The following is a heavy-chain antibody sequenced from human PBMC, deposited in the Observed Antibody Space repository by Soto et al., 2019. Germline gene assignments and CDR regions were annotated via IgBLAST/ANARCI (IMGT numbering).Heavy chain of an antibody. J-gene: IGHJ4*02. V-gene: IGHV4-39*01. CDR2: SYSTGGT. Sequence: QLQLQESGPGLVKPSETLSLTCTVSGVSISSTPYYWGWIRQPPGKGVEWIGNSYSTGGTTYNPSLKSRVSISVDTSKNPFSLKLSSVTAADTAVYYCSVNSSSSYYFDSWGQGTLVTVSS. D-gene: IGHD6-13*01. CDR3: SVNSSSSYYFDS. CDR1: GVSISSTPYY.